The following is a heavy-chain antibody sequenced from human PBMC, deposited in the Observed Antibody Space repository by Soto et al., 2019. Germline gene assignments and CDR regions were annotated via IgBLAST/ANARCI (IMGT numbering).Heavy chain of an antibody. CDR2: ITSKSSTI. V-gene: IGHV3-48*02. J-gene: IGHJ4*02. CDR3: EKEACSETSCSLSPFDS. D-gene: IGHD2-2*01. Sequence: PGGSLRLSCGASGFTFSSYSMNWVRQAPGKGLEWVSYITSKSSTIKYADSVQGRFTVSRDNAKNSLYLQLNSLRDDDTAVCAKEKEACSETSCSLSPFDSWGQGTLVTVSS. CDR1: GFTFSSYS.